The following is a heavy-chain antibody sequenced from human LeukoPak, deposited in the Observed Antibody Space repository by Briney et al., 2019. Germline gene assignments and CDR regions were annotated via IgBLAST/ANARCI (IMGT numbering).Heavy chain of an antibody. D-gene: IGHD3-3*01. CDR3: AKEGPFGKNLRRDFWSGKASYFDY. CDR1: GFTFHDYA. CDR2: ISWNSGSI. Sequence: PGGSLTLSCPASGFTFHDYAMHWLRQAPAKGLEGVSVISWNSGSIGYADSVKGRFTISRDNAKNSLYLQMNSLRAEDMALYYCAKEGPFGKNLRRDFWSGKASYFDYWGQGTLVTVSS. J-gene: IGHJ4*02. V-gene: IGHV3-9*03.